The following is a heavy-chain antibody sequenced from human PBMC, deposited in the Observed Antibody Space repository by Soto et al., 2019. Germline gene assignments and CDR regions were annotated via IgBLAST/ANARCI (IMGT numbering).Heavy chain of an antibody. CDR3: AKYQPGYSSGFDY. V-gene: IGHV3-23*01. D-gene: IGHD6-19*01. J-gene: IGHJ4*02. CDR2: ISGSGGST. Sequence: EVQLLESGGGLVQPGGSLRLSWAASGLTFSSYAMSWVRQAPGKGLGWVSAISGSGGSTYYADSVKGRFTISRDNSKNTLYLQMNSLRAEDTAVYYCAKYQPGYSSGFDYWGQGTLVTVSS. CDR1: GLTFSSYA.